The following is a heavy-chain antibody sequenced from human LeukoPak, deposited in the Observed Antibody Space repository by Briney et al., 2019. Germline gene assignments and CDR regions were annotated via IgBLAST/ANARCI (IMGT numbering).Heavy chain of an antibody. CDR3: ARGYCSTATCRVDP. CDR1: GGSISSYY. Sequence: SETLSLTCTVSGGSISSYYWSWIRQPPGKGLEWIGYIYYSGSTNYNPSPKSRVAISVDTSKNQFSLNLSSVTAADAAVYYCARGYCSTATCRVDPWGQGTLVTVSS. CDR2: IYYSGST. J-gene: IGHJ5*02. D-gene: IGHD2-2*01. V-gene: IGHV4-59*01.